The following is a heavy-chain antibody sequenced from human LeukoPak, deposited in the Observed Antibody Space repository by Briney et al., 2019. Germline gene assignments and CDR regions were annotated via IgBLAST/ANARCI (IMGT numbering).Heavy chain of an antibody. V-gene: IGHV4-39*07. Sequence: SETLSLTCTVSGGSISSSSYYWGWIRQPPGKGLEWIGSIYYSGSTYYNPSLKSRVTISVDKSKNQFSLKLSSVTAADTAVYYCASRIAAAGILDPWGQGTLVTVSS. CDR3: ASRIAAAGILDP. CDR1: GGSISSSSYY. D-gene: IGHD6-13*01. CDR2: IYYSGST. J-gene: IGHJ5*02.